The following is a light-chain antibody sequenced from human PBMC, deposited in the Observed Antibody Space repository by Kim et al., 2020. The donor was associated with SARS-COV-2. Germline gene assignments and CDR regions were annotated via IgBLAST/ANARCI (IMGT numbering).Light chain of an antibody. CDR1: SSNIGSNT. CDR2: SNN. CDR3: EAWDDSLIGVV. J-gene: IGLJ2*01. V-gene: IGLV1-44*01. Sequence: SELTQPPSASGTPGQRVTISCSGSSSNIGSNTVNWYQQLPGTAPKLLIYSNNQRPSGVPDRFSGSKSGTSASLAISGLQSEDEADYYCEAWDDSLIGVV.